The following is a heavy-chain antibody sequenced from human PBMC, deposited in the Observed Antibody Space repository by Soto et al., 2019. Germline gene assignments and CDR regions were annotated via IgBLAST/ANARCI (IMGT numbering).Heavy chain of an antibody. CDR1: GYTFTSYD. CDR3: ATADPYYDLWSGYPLDY. V-gene: IGHV1-8*01. D-gene: IGHD3-3*01. Sequence: GASVKVSCKASGYTFTSYDITWVRQATGQGLEWMGWMNPDSGNTGYALKFQGRVIMTRNTSISTAYMELSSLRSEDTAVYYCATADPYYDLWSGYPLDYWGQGTLVTVSS. CDR2: MNPDSGNT. J-gene: IGHJ4*02.